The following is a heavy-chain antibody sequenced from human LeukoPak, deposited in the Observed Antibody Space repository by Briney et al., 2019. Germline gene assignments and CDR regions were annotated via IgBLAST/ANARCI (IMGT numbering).Heavy chain of an antibody. CDR3: ARAWDYGNWFDP. D-gene: IGHD4-17*01. CDR2: IYHSGST. V-gene: IGHV4-30-2*01. Sequence: SETLSLTCAVSGGSISSGGYSWSWIRQPPGKGLEWIGYIYHSGSTYYNPSLKSRVTISVDRSKNQFSLKLSSVTAADTAVYYCARAWDYGNWFDPWGQGTLVTVSS. J-gene: IGHJ5*02. CDR1: GGSISSGGYS.